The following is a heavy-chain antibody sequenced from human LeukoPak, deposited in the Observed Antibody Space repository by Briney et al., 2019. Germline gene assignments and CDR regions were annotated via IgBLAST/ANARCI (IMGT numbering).Heavy chain of an antibody. CDR3: ARDENSGSYQNLWFDP. V-gene: IGHV3-23*01. D-gene: IGHD1-26*01. Sequence: GGSLRLSCAASGFTFSSYAMSWVRQAPGKGLEWVSAISGSGGSTYYADSVKGRFTISRDNSKNTLYLQMNSLRAEDTAVYYCARDENSGSYQNLWFDPWGQGTLVTVSS. CDR2: ISGSGGST. CDR1: GFTFSSYA. J-gene: IGHJ5*02.